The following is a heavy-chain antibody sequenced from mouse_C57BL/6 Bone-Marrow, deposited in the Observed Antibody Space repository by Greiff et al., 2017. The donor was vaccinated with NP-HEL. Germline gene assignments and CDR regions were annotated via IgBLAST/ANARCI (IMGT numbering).Heavy chain of an antibody. CDR3: ARWNTTVVERDWFAY. CDR1: GYTFTGYW. Sequence: QVQLQQSGAELMKPGASVKLSCKATGYTFTGYWIEWVKQRPGHGLEWIGEILPGSGSTNYNEKFKGKATFTADTSSNTAYMQLSSLTTEDSAIYYCARWNTTVVERDWFAYWGQGTLVTVSA. D-gene: IGHD1-1*01. CDR2: ILPGSGST. V-gene: IGHV1-9*01. J-gene: IGHJ3*01.